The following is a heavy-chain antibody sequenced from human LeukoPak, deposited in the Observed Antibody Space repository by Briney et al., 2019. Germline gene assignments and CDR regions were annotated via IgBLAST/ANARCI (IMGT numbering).Heavy chain of an antibody. CDR1: GGSISSGSYY. CDR3: ARGGGSRQSYYYYYYMDV. V-gene: IGHV4-61*01. Sequence: PSETLSLTCTVSGGSISSGSYYWSWIRQPPGKGLEWIGYIYYSGSTNYNPSLKSRVTISVDTSKNQFSLKLSSVTAADTAVYYCARGGGSRQSYYYYYYMDVWGKGTTVTISS. CDR2: IYYSGST. J-gene: IGHJ6*03. D-gene: IGHD5-24*01.